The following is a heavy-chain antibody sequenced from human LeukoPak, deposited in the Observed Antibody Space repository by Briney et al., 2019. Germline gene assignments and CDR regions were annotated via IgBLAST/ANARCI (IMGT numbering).Heavy chain of an antibody. D-gene: IGHD6-6*01. J-gene: IGHJ4*02. Sequence: GASVKVSCKVSGYTLTELSMHWVRQAPGKGLEWMGGFDPEDGETIYAQKFQGRVTMTRDTSISTAYMELSRLRSDDTAVYYCARAVAARPFDYWGQGTLVTVSS. CDR3: ARAVAARPFDY. CDR2: FDPEDGET. CDR1: GYTLTELS. V-gene: IGHV1-24*01.